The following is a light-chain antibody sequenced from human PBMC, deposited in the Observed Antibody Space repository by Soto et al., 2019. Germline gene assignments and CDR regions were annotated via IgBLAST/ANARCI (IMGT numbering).Light chain of an antibody. CDR1: QDISNY. CDR2: DAS. CDR3: QQYNSYWT. J-gene: IGKJ1*01. V-gene: IGKV1-5*01. Sequence: DIHMTQSPSSLSASVGDRVTITCQASQDISNYLNWYQQKPGKAPKLLIYDASSLESGVPSRFSGSGSGTEFTLTISSLQPDDFATYYCQQYNSYWTFGQGTKVDIK.